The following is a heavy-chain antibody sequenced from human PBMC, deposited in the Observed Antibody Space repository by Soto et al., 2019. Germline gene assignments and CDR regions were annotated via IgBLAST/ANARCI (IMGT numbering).Heavy chain of an antibody. Sequence: ASVKVSCKTSGGTFSSYTISWVRQAPGQGLEWMGIINPSGGSTSYAQKFQGRVTMTRDTSTSTVYMELSSLRAEDMAVYYCARSSIAAAGTWEYNWFDPWGQGTLVTVSS. CDR1: GGTFSSYT. CDR3: ARSSIAAAGTWEYNWFDP. V-gene: IGHV1-46*01. CDR2: INPSGGST. D-gene: IGHD6-13*01. J-gene: IGHJ5*02.